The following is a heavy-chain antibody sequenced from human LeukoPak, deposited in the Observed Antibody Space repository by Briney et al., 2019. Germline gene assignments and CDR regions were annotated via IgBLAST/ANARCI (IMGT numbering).Heavy chain of an antibody. CDR2: ISSSSYI. Sequence: GGSLRLSCAASGFTFSSYSMNWVRQAPGKGLEWVSSISSSSYIYYADSVKGRFTISRDNAKNSLYLQMNSLRAEDTAVYYCARMGAVAGYPYYFDYWGQGTLVTVSS. V-gene: IGHV3-21*04. CDR3: ARMGAVAGYPYYFDY. CDR1: GFTFSSYS. D-gene: IGHD6-19*01. J-gene: IGHJ4*02.